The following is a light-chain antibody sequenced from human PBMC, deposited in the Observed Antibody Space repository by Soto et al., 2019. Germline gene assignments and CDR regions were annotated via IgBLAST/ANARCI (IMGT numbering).Light chain of an antibody. V-gene: IGLV2-23*02. Sequence: QSALTQPASVSGSPGQSITISCTGTSSDVGSYNLVSWYQQHPGKAPKRMIYEVSKRPSGVSNRFSGSKSGNTAYLTISGLQAEDEADYYCCSYAGSSTFYVFGTGTKLTVL. CDR1: SSDVGSYNL. CDR2: EVS. J-gene: IGLJ1*01. CDR3: CSYAGSSTFYV.